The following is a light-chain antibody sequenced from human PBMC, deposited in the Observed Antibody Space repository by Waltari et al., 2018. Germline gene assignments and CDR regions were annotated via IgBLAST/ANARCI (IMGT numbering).Light chain of an antibody. CDR2: GAS. J-gene: IGKJ3*01. CDR3: QQYADSPFT. V-gene: IGKV3-20*01. Sequence: EIVVTQSPGTLSLFPGERATLSCWASHSVTNTYLAWFQQKPGQAPRLLIYGASTRAAGVPDRFSGSGSVTHFTLTISRLEPEDIAMYYCQQYADSPFTFGPGTKVELK. CDR1: HSVTNTY.